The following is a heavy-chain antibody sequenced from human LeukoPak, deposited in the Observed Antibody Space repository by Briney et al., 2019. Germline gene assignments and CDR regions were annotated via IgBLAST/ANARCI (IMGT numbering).Heavy chain of an antibody. J-gene: IGHJ5*02. D-gene: IGHD5-24*01. CDR2: IYTSGST. Sequence: TLSLTCTVSGGSISSGSYYWSRIRQPAGKGLEWIGRIYTSGSTNYNPSLKSRVTISVDTSKNQFSLKLSSVTAADTAVYYCAREGYTGWFDPWGQGTLVTVSS. CDR1: GGSISSGSYY. V-gene: IGHV4-61*02. CDR3: AREGYTGWFDP.